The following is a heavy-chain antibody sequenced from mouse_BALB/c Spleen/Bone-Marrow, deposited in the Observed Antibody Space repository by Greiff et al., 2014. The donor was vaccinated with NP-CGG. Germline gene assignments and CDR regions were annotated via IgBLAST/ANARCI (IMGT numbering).Heavy chain of an antibody. Sequence: VQLQQSGPQLVRPGASVKISCKASGYSISSYWMHWVKQRPGQGLEWIGMIDPSDSETSLNQKFKDKATLTVDKSSSTAYMQLNSPTSEDSAVYYCAPHYYGYAWFAYWGQGTLVTVSA. V-gene: IGHV1-74*01. D-gene: IGHD1-2*01. CDR3: APHYYGYAWFAY. J-gene: IGHJ3*01. CDR2: IDPSDSET. CDR1: GYSISSYW.